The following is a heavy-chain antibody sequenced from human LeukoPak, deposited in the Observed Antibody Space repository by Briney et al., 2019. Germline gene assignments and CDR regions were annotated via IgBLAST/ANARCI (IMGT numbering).Heavy chain of an antibody. V-gene: IGHV3-21*05. CDR3: ARVTAYCSSTSCYYFDY. CDR2: ISSSSSYT. D-gene: IGHD2-2*01. CDR1: GXTFSSYE. Sequence: PGGSLRLSCAASGXTFSSYEMNWVRQAPGKGLEWVSYISSSSSYTNYADSVKGRFTISRDNAKNSLYLQMNSLRAEDTAVYYCARVTAYCSSTSCYYFDYWGQGTLVTVSS. J-gene: IGHJ4*02.